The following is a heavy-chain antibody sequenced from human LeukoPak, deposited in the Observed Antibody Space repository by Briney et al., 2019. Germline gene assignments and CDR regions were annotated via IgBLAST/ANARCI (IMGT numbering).Heavy chain of an antibody. Sequence: ASVKVSCKASGYTFTGYYMHWVRQAPGQGLEWMGWMTPNSGNTGYAQKFQGRVTITRNTSISTAYMELSSLRSEDTAVYYCARVPRDFWSGYYLDYWGQGTLVTVSS. CDR2: MTPNSGNT. V-gene: IGHV1-8*02. J-gene: IGHJ4*02. D-gene: IGHD3-3*01. CDR3: ARVPRDFWSGYYLDY. CDR1: GYTFTGYY.